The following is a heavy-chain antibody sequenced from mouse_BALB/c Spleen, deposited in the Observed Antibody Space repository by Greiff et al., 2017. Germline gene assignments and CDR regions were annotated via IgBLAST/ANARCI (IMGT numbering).Heavy chain of an antibody. J-gene: IGHJ2*01. D-gene: IGHD2-2*01. V-gene: IGHV5-6-3*01. Sequence: EVKLVESGGGLVQPGGSLKLSCAASGFTFSSYGMSWVRQTPDKRLELVATINSNGGSTYYPDSVKGRFTISRDNAKNTLYLQMSSLKSEDTAMYYCARDPGYGYDCFDYWGQGTTLTVSS. CDR2: INSNGGST. CDR1: GFTFSSYG. CDR3: ARDPGYGYDCFDY.